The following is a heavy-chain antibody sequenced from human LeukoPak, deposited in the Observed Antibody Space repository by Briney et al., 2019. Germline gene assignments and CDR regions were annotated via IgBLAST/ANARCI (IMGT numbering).Heavy chain of an antibody. V-gene: IGHV3-23*01. CDR3: AKGGVWFPGGDGMYV. D-gene: IGHD3-10*01. CDR2: ISGSGGST. J-gene: IGHJ6*04. Sequence: SGGSLRLSCAASGFTFSSYAMSWVRQAPGKGLEWVSAISGSGGSTYYADSVKGRFTISRDNSKNTLYLQMNSLRGEDTAVYYCAKGGVWFPGGDGMYVWGKGTTVTVSS. CDR1: GFTFSSYA.